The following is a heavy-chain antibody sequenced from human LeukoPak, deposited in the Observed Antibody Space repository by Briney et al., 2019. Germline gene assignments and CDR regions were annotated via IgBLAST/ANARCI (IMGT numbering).Heavy chain of an antibody. J-gene: IGHJ6*02. CDR3: ARLSGPSGGQVSFFGLAV. CDR1: GGSMTNYY. D-gene: IGHD6-19*01. CDR2: NYYRGDT. Sequence: LESLCLTCTVSGGSMTNYYTSGRRQSPRKGLERIGHNYYRGDTKYNPSPTSRVTVAVDTSKQQFSLRLSSVSAADTAVYYCARLSGPSGGQVSFFGLAVWGQGTTVIVSS. V-gene: IGHV4-59*08.